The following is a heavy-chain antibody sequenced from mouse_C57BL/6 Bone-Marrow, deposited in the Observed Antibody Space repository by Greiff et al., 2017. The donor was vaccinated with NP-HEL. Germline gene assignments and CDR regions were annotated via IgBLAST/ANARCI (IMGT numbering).Heavy chain of an antibody. J-gene: IGHJ4*01. D-gene: IGHD2-14*01. Sequence: VQLQQSGAELVRPGTSVKVSCKASGYAFTNYLIEWVKQRPGQGLEWIGVINPGSGGTNYNEKFKGKATLTADKSSSTAYMQLSSLTSEDSAVYFCARVEEYDSLYAMDYWGQGTSVTVSS. V-gene: IGHV1-54*01. CDR2: INPGSGGT. CDR3: ARVEEYDSLYAMDY. CDR1: GYAFTNYL.